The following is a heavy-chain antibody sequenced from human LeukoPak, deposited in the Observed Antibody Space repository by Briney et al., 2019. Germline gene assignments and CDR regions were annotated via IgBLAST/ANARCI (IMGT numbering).Heavy chain of an antibody. CDR3: ARGDYYYYMDV. CDR2: FDPEDGET. Sequence: ASVKVSCKVSGYTLTELSMHWVRQAPGKGLEWMGGFDPEDGETIYAQKFQGRVTMTRNTSISTAYMELSSLRSEDTAVYYCARGDYYYYMDVWGKGTTVTVSS. V-gene: IGHV1-24*01. J-gene: IGHJ6*03. CDR1: GYTLTELS.